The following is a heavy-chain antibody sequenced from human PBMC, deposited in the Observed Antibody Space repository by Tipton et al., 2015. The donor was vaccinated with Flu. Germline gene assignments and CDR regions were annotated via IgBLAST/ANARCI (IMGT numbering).Heavy chain of an antibody. V-gene: IGHV4-34*01. D-gene: IGHD3-9*01. J-gene: IGHJ5*02. CDR2: INQSGST. CDR3: ARGQYYDVLTGRFLSWFDP. Sequence: TLSLTCAVYGGSFTGFYWSWIRQPPGKGLEWIGEINQSGSTNYNPSLKSRVTISHDTSENQFSLKLSSVTAADTALYFCARGQYYDVLTGRFLSWFDPWGRGTLVTVSS. CDR1: GGSFTGFY.